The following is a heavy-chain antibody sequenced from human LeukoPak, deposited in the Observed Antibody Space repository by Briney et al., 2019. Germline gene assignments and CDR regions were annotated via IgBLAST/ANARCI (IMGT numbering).Heavy chain of an antibody. J-gene: IGHJ6*03. CDR2: IIPIFGTA. D-gene: IGHD3/OR15-3a*01. CDR3: ARGLTGVGYYYYYMHG. Sequence: ASVKVSCKASGGTFNIYAISWVRQAPGKGLEWMGGIIPIFGTANYAQKSQGRVTITAGESTSTAYMELSRLRTEDTAEYYCARGLTGVGYYYYYMHGRRKGTTVTVSS. V-gene: IGHV1-69*01. CDR1: GGTFNIYA.